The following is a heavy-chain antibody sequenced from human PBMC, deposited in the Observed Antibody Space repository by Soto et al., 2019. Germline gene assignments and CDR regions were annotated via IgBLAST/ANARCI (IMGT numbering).Heavy chain of an antibody. CDR1: GGSISSYY. V-gene: IGHV4-59*08. CDR3: TRHWDY. Sequence: ASETLSLTCTVSGGSISSYYWSWIRQPPGKGLEWIGYIYYSGITNYNPSLKSRVTISVDTSKNQFSLKLSSVTAADTAVYYCTRHWDYWGQGTLVTVSS. J-gene: IGHJ4*02. CDR2: IYYSGIT.